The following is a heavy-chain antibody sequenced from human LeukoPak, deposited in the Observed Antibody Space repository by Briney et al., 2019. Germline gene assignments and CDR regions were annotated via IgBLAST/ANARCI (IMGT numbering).Heavy chain of an antibody. CDR1: GFTFDDHG. CDR3: TRLSGIVVAGAFDY. Sequence: GGSLTLSCAASGFTFDDHGVSWVRQVPGKGLEWVSSIYCNGDFTTYAESVKGRFTISRDNAKTSLYLQMNSLRVEDTAFYYCTRLSGIVVAGAFDYWGQGNLVTVSS. V-gene: IGHV3-20*04. J-gene: IGHJ4*02. CDR2: IYCNGDFT. D-gene: IGHD6-19*01.